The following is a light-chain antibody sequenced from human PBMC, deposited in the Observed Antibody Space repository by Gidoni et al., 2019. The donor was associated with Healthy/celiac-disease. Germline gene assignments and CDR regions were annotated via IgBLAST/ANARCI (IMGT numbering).Light chain of an antibody. V-gene: IGKV1-9*01. CDR2: AAS. Sequence: IQLTQSPSFLSASVGDRVTITCRASQGISSYLAWYQQNPGKAPKLLIYAASTLQSGVPSRFSGSGSGTEVTLTISSLQPEDFATYYCQQLNSYPRFTFGPGTKVEIK. CDR3: QQLNSYPRFT. J-gene: IGKJ3*01. CDR1: QGISSY.